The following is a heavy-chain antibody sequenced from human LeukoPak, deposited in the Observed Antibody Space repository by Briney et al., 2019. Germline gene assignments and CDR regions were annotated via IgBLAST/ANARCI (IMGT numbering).Heavy chain of an antibody. J-gene: IGHJ4*02. CDR3: ARGPLRYYYGSGSYSSYFDY. CDR1: GGSISSSSYY. V-gene: IGHV4-39*01. Sequence: SETLSLTCTVSGGSISSSSYYWGWIRQPPGKGLEWIGSIYYSGSTYYNPSLKSRVTISVDTSKNQFSLKLSSVTAADTAVYYCARGPLRYYYGSGSYSSYFDYWGQGTLVTVSS. D-gene: IGHD3-10*01. CDR2: IYYSGST.